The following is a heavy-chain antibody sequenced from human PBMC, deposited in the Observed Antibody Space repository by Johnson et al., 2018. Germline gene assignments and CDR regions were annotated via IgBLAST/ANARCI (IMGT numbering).Heavy chain of an antibody. CDR3: TRLDGGSTSCCGYYYYYMDV. J-gene: IGHJ6*03. D-gene: IGHD2-2*01. CDR2: IRSKAYGGTT. V-gene: IGHV3-49*03. Sequence: VQLVESGGGLVQPGRSLRLSCTASGFTFGDYAMSWFRKAPGKGLEWVGFIRSKAYGGTTEYAASVKGRFTIPRDDSKSIAYLQMNSLKTEDTAVIYCTRLDGGSTSCCGYYYYYMDVWRKGTTVTVSS. CDR1: GFTFGDYA.